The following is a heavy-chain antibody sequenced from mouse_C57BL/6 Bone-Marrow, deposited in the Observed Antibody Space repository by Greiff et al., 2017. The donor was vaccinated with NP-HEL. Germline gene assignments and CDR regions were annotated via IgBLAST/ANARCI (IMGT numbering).Heavy chain of an antibody. CDR1: GYTFTSYG. J-gene: IGHJ2*01. Sequence: QVQLQQSGAELARPGASVKLSCKASGYTFTSYGISWVKQRTGQGLEWIGEIYPRSGNTYYNEKFKGKATLTADKSSSTAFMELRSLTSEASAVYFCARSTRGGVDSYYFDYWGQGTTLTVSS. CDR3: ARSTRGGVDSYYFDY. V-gene: IGHV1-81*01. CDR2: IYPRSGNT. D-gene: IGHD1-1*01.